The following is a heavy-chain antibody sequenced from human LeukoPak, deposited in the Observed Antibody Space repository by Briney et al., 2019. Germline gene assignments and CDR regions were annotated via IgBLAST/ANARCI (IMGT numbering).Heavy chain of an antibody. Sequence: ASVKVSCKASGGTFSSYAISWVRQAPGQGLEWMGGIIPIFGTANYAQKFQGRVTITADESTSTAYMELSSRRSEDTAVYYCARVYKRSYYGSGSSTYYYYYMDVWGKGTTVTVSS. J-gene: IGHJ6*03. CDR2: IIPIFGTA. CDR1: GGTFSSYA. D-gene: IGHD3-10*01. V-gene: IGHV1-69*13. CDR3: ARVYKRSYYGSGSSTYYYYYMDV.